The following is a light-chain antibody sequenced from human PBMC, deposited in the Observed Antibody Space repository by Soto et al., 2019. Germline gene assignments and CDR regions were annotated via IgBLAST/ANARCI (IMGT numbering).Light chain of an antibody. V-gene: IGKV3-20*01. CDR2: GAS. CDR3: QQYGSSPGT. CDR1: QSVSNNY. Sequence: DIVLTQSPGTLSLSPGERAALSCKSSQSVSNNYLAWYQQKPGQAPRLIIYGASNRATGIPDRFSGSWSGTDCALTISRVEPEDVAMYFCQQYGSSPGTFGQGTKVDIK. J-gene: IGKJ1*01.